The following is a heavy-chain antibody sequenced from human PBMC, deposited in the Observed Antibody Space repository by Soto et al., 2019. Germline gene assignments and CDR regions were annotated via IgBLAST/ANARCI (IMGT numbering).Heavy chain of an antibody. J-gene: IGHJ4*02. CDR1: GFAFSGYW. Sequence: EVQLVESGGDLVQPGGSLRLSCAASGFAFSGYWMSWVRQAPGKGLEGVANIKQDGSEKYYVDSVKGRFTISRDNAKNSLYLQMNGLRVEDTAVSYCASATSVDAYWGQGTAVTVSS. V-gene: IGHV3-7*01. CDR2: IKQDGSEK. D-gene: IGHD5-12*01. CDR3: ASATSVDAY.